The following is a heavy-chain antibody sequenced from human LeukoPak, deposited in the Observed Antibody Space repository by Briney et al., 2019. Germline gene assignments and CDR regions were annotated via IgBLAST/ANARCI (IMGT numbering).Heavy chain of an antibody. CDR3: ARDNHRYYYDSSGYHFDY. J-gene: IGHJ4*02. Sequence: GGSLRPSCAASGFTFSSYSMNWVRQTPGKGLEWVSSISISSSYIYYADSVKGRFTISRDNAKNSLYLQMNSLRAEDTAVYYCARDNHRYYYDSSGYHFDYWGQGTLVTVSS. CDR1: GFTFSSYS. V-gene: IGHV3-21*01. CDR2: ISISSSYI. D-gene: IGHD3-22*01.